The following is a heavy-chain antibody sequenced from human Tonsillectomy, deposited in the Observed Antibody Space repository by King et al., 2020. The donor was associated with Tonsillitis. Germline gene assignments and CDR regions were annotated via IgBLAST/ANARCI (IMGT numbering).Heavy chain of an antibody. J-gene: IGHJ4*02. Sequence: VQLVDSGGGLGQPGRSLRLSCTASGFTFGDYAISWVRQAPGKGLGWISFCRSKDFGATTEYAASVKGRFAISRDDSESIAYLQMNSLKTEDTAVYFCTRVSTMIVVVPDYWGQGTLVTVSS. CDR1: GFTFGDYA. D-gene: IGHD3-22*01. V-gene: IGHV3-49*04. CDR2: CRSKDFGATT. CDR3: TRVSTMIVVVPDY.